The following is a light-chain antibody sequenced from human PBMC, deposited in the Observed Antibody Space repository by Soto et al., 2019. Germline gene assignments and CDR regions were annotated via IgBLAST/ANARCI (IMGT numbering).Light chain of an antibody. Sequence: QSALTQPASVSGSPGQSITISFTGTSSDVGSYSYVSWYQQHPGKAPKLIIYDVSNRPSGVSNRFSGSKSVNTASLTISGLQAEDEADYYCSSYTISSTLLFGGGTQLTVL. J-gene: IGLJ2*01. CDR1: SSDVGSYSY. V-gene: IGLV2-14*03. CDR2: DVS. CDR3: SSYTISSTLL.